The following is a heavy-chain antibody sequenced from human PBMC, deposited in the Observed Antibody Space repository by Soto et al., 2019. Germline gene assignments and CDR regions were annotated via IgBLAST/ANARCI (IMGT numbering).Heavy chain of an antibody. V-gene: IGHV4-30-4*01. J-gene: IGHJ6*02. CDR1: GGSISNADYY. CDR3: ARAIVVTVGGMDV. CDR2: IYYSGSS. D-gene: IGHD5-12*01. Sequence: QVQLQESGPGLVKPSQTLSLTCTVSGGSISNADYYWSWVRQPPGKGLEWIGYIYYSGSSFFNPSLESRVTMSKDTSKNQFSRRLTSVTAADTAVYYCARAIVVTVGGMDVWGRGTTVTVSS.